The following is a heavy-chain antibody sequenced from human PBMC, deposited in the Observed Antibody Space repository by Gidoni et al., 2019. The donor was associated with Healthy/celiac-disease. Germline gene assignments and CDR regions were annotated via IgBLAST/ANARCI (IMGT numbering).Heavy chain of an antibody. CDR2: IIPIFGTA. CDR3: AQRAPLGADDI. J-gene: IGHJ3*02. V-gene: IGHV1-69*06. D-gene: IGHD1-1*01. Sequence: QVQLVQSGTEVTKPGSSVKVYCQASGGTFSSYAISWVRQATGQGLEWMGGIIPIFGTANYAQKFQGSVTIPADKSTSTAYMELSSLRSEDTAVYYCAQRAPLGADDIWGQGTMVTVSS. CDR1: GGTFSSYA.